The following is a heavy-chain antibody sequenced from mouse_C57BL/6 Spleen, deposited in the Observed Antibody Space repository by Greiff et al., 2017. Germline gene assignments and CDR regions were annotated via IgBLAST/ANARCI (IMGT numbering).Heavy chain of an antibody. Sequence: EVQVVESGGDLVKPGGSLKLSCAASGFTFSNYGMSWVRQTPDKRLEWVATISSGGSYTYYPDSVKGRFTISRDNAKNTLYLQMSSVKSEDTAMYYCASLITTGVGTSPCYAMDYWGQGTSVTVSS. J-gene: IGHJ4*01. CDR2: ISSGGSYT. CDR3: ASLITTGVGTSPCYAMDY. V-gene: IGHV5-6*01. CDR1: GFTFSNYG. D-gene: IGHD1-1*01.